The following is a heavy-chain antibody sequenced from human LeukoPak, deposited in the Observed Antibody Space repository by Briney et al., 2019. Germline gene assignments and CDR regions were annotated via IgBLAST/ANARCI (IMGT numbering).Heavy chain of an antibody. CDR1: GGSISSYY. Sequence: SETLSLTCTVSGGSISSYYWNWIRQPPGKGLEWIGYIYYSGSTNYNPSLKSRVTISVDTSKNQFSLKLSSVTAADTAVYYCARRYGSGSYYKKNWFDPWGQGTLVTVSS. CDR3: ARRYGSGSYYKKNWFDP. V-gene: IGHV4-59*12. J-gene: IGHJ5*02. CDR2: IYYSGST. D-gene: IGHD3-10*01.